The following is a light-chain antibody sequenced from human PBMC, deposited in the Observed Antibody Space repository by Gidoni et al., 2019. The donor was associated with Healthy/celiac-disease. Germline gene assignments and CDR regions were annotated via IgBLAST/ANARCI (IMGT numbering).Light chain of an antibody. V-gene: IGLV3-21*04. CDR2: YDS. CDR3: QVWDSSSDHNV. J-gene: IGLJ1*01. CDR1: NIGSKS. Sequence: ARITCGGNNIGSKSVHWYQQKPGQAPVLVIYYDSDRPSGIPERFSGSNSGNTATLTISRVEAGDEADYYCQVWDSSSDHNVFGTGTKVTVL.